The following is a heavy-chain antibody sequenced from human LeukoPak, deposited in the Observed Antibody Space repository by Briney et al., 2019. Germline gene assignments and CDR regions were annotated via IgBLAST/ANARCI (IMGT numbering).Heavy chain of an antibody. V-gene: IGHV4-59*01. CDR1: GGSISSYY. Sequence: SETLSLTCTVSGGSISSYYWSWIRQPPGKGLDGIGYIYYSGSTNYNPPLTSRVTMSVDTSKNQFSLKLSSVTAADTAVYYCARGIPSLYYDIFPFDPWGQGTLVTVSS. J-gene: IGHJ5*02. D-gene: IGHD3-9*01. CDR3: ARGIPSLYYDIFPFDP. CDR2: IYYSGST.